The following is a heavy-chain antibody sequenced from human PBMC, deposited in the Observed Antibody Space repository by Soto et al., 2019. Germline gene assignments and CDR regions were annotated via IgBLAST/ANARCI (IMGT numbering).Heavy chain of an antibody. J-gene: IGHJ4*02. Sequence: GGSLRLSCAASGFTFSSYAMSWVRQAPGKGLEWVSAISGSGGSTYYADSVKGRFTISRDNSKNTLYLQMNSLRAEDTAVYYCAKVPVQLWLQPHANFDYWGQGTLVTVSS. CDR1: GFTFSSYA. V-gene: IGHV3-23*01. CDR3: AKVPVQLWLQPHANFDY. CDR2: ISGSGGST. D-gene: IGHD5-18*01.